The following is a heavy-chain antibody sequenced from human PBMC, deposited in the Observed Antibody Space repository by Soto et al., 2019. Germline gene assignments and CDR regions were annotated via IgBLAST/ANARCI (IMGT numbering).Heavy chain of an antibody. Sequence: GGSLRLSCAASGFTFSSYAMSWVRQAPGKGLEWVSAISGSGGSTYYADSVKGRFTISRDNSKNTLYLLMNSLRAEDTAVYYCAKEAGLRFLEWLSFDYWGQGTLVTVSS. CDR1: GFTFSSYA. D-gene: IGHD3-3*01. J-gene: IGHJ4*02. CDR3: AKEAGLRFLEWLSFDY. CDR2: ISGSGGST. V-gene: IGHV3-23*01.